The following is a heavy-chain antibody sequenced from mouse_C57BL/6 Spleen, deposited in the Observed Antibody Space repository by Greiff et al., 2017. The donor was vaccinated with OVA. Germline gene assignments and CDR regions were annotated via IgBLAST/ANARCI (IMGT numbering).Heavy chain of an antibody. V-gene: IGHV1-76*01. J-gene: IGHJ4*01. CDR2: IYPGSGNT. D-gene: IGHD2-5*01. Sequence: QVQLQQSGAELVRPGASVKLSCKASGYTFTDYYINWVKQRPGQGLEWIARIYPGSGNTYYNEKFKGKATLTAEKSSSTAYMQLSSLTSEDSAVYFWARRRYYSNYGAMDYWGQGTSVTVSS. CDR3: ARRRYYSNYGAMDY. CDR1: GYTFTDYY.